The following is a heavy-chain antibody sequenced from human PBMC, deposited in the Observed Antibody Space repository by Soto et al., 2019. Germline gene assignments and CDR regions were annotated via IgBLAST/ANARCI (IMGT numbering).Heavy chain of an antibody. CDR3: AKSDYGDYWDSGMDV. D-gene: IGHD4-17*01. J-gene: IGHJ6*02. V-gene: IGHV3-30*18. CDR1: GFTFSTYG. Sequence: GGSLRLSCAASGFTFSTYGMHWVRQAPGKGLEWVAVISYDGVNKYYADSVKGRFTISRDNSKNTLYLQMNSLRAEDTAVYYCAKSDYGDYWDSGMDVWGQGTTVNGSS. CDR2: ISYDGVNK.